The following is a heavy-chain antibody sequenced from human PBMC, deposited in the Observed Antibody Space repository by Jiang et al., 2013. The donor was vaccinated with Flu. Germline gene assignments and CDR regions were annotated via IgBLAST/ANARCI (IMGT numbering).Heavy chain of an antibody. Sequence: ASGFTFSGYSMNWVRQAPGKGLEWVSSISSYSSYTYYADSVKGRFTISRDNAKNSLYLQMNSLRAEDTAVYYCTRDDPYSSSRGDGFDVWGQGTMVTVSS. V-gene: IGHV3-21*01. CDR2: ISSYSSYT. J-gene: IGHJ3*01. CDR3: TRDDPYSSSRGDGFDV. D-gene: IGHD6-13*01. CDR1: GFTFSGYS.